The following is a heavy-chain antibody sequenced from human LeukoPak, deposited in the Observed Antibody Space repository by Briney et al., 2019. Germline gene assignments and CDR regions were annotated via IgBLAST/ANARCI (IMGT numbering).Heavy chain of an antibody. J-gene: IGHJ6*02. CDR2: ISSSSSYI. V-gene: IGHV3-21*01. Sequence: GGSLRLSCAVSGFTFGTYAMNWVRQAPGKGLEWVSSISSSSSYIYYADSVKGRFTISRDNAKNSLYLQMNSLRAEDTAVYYCARDLWVHYYDSSGYQYGMDVWGQGTTVTVSS. CDR3: ARDLWVHYYDSSGYQYGMDV. D-gene: IGHD3-22*01. CDR1: GFTFGTYA.